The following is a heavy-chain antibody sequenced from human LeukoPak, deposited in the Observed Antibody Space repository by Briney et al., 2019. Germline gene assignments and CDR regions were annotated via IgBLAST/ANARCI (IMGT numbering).Heavy chain of an antibody. CDR2: ISYDGSNK. CDR3: ARGCSSTSCYYYYYGMDV. Sequence: PGGSLRLSCAASGFTFSSYAMHWVRQAPGKGLEWVAVISYDGSNKYYADSVKGRFTISRDNSKNTLYLQMNSLRAEDTAVCYCARGCSSTSCYYYYYGMDVWGQGTTVTISS. CDR1: GFTFSSYA. V-gene: IGHV3-30-3*01. D-gene: IGHD2-2*01. J-gene: IGHJ6*02.